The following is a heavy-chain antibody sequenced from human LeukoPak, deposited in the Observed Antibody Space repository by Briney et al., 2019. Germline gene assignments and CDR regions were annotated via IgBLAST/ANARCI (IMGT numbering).Heavy chain of an antibody. CDR2: IIPILGIA. J-gene: IGHJ4*02. D-gene: IGHD3-22*01. V-gene: IGHV1-69*04. CDR1: GGTFSSYA. Sequence: SVKVSCKASGGTFSSYAISWVRQAPGQGLEWMGRIIPILGIANYAQKFQGTVTITADKSTSTAYMELSSLRSEDTAVYYCARISSGYYYLDYWGQGTLVTVSS. CDR3: ARISSGYYYLDY.